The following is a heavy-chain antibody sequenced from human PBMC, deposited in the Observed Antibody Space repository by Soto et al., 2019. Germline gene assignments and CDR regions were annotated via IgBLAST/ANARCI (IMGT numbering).Heavy chain of an antibody. D-gene: IGHD3-10*01. Sequence: ASVKVSCKAAGYTFTNFDINWVRQATGQGLEWLGWMNPNSGNTGYAQKFQGRVTMTRNTSITTAYMELSSLRSDDTAVYYCARGGLFGSGSYHIDYWGQGTLVTVSS. J-gene: IGHJ4*02. V-gene: IGHV1-8*01. CDR1: GYTFTNFD. CDR3: ARGGLFGSGSYHIDY. CDR2: MNPNSGNT.